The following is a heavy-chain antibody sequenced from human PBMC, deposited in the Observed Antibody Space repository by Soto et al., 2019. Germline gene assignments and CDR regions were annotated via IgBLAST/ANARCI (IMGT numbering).Heavy chain of an antibody. Sequence: EVQLVESGGGLVQPGGSRRLSCAASGFTFSVSWMSWVRQAPGKGLEWVANIKQDGREKYYVDSVKGRFTISRDNAKNSLYLQMNSLRAEDTAVYYCARDAYSTKATFDFWGQGTLVTVSS. J-gene: IGHJ4*02. V-gene: IGHV3-7*05. CDR1: GFTFSVSW. CDR2: IKQDGREK. D-gene: IGHD2-15*01. CDR3: ARDAYSTKATFDF.